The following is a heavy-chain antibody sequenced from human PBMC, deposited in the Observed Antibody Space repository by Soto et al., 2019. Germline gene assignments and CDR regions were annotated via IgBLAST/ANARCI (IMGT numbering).Heavy chain of an antibody. D-gene: IGHD2-2*01. CDR1: GGSVSSESYY. CDR3: ARLDCVSNSCFCDS. CDR2: VYYSGST. J-gene: IGHJ4*02. V-gene: IGHV4-61*01. Sequence: QVQLQESGPGLVKPSETLSLTCTVSGGSVSSESYYWSWIRQPPGKGLEWIAYVYYSGSTNNNPSLIRRVTIPVDTAKNQTSLKLNSVTAADTAVYYCARLDCVSNSCFCDSWGQGTLVTVSS.